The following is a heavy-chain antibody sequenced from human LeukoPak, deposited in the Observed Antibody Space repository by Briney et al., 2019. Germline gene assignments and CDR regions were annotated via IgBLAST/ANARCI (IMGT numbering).Heavy chain of an antibody. J-gene: IGHJ4*02. V-gene: IGHV1-69*06. D-gene: IGHD2-21*02. CDR1: GGTFSSYA. Sequence: ASVKVSCKASGGTFSSYAISWVRQAPGQGLEWMGGIIPIFGTANYAQKFQGRVTITADKSTSTAYMELSSLRSEDTAVYYCARDGDAYCGGDCYPGAFDYWGQGTLVTVSS. CDR3: ARDGDAYCGGDCYPGAFDY. CDR2: IIPIFGTA.